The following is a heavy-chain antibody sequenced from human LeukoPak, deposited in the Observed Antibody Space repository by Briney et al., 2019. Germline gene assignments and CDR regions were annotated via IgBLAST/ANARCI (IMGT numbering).Heavy chain of an antibody. D-gene: IGHD1-14*01. CDR3: ARSRTVTTLNWFDP. V-gene: IGHV4-59*01. J-gene: IGHJ5*02. CDR1: GGSISSYY. CDR2: IYYSGST. Sequence: PSETLSLTCTVSGGSISSYYWSWIRQPPGKGLEWIGYIYYSGSTNYNPSLKSRVTISVDTSKNRFSLKLSSVTAANTAVYCCARSRTVTTLNWFDPWGQGTLVTVSS.